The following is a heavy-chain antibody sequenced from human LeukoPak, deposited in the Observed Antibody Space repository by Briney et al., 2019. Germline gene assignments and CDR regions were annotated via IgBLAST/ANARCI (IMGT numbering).Heavy chain of an antibody. CDR1: GGSISYSTTY. CDR3: AFSCSSTSCHDAFDI. D-gene: IGHD2-2*01. J-gene: IGHJ3*02. CDR2: IFYNGRT. Sequence: SETLSLTCTVSGGSISYSTTYWGWIRQPPGKGLEWIASIFYNGRTWNNPSLKSRVSISVDTSKNQFSLKLSSVTAADTAVYYCAFSCSSTSCHDAFDIWGQGTMVTVSS. V-gene: IGHV4-39*07.